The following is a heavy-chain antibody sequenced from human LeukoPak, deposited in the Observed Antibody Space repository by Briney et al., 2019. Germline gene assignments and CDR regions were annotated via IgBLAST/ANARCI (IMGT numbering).Heavy chain of an antibody. CDR3: ARPYSSSWYLSESSDY. CDR2: TYYRSKWYN. CDR1: GDSVSSNSAA. V-gene: IGHV6-1*01. D-gene: IGHD6-13*01. J-gene: IGHJ4*02. Sequence: SQTLSLTCAISGDSVSSNSAAWNWIRQSPSRGLEWLGRTYYRSKWYNDYAVSVKSRITINPDTSKNQFSLQLNSVTPEDTAVYYCARPYSSSWYLSESSDYWGQGTLVTVSS.